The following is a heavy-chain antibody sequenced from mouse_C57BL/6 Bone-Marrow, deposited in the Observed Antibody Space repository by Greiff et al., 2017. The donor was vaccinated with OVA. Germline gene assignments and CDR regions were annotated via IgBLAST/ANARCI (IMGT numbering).Heavy chain of an antibody. J-gene: IGHJ1*03. CDR1: GYTFTSYW. CDR3: ARDGYDGDWYFDV. Sequence: QVQLQQPGAELVMPGASVKLSCKASGYTFTSYWMHWVKQRPGQGLEWIGEIDPSDSYTNYNQKFKGKSTLTVDKSSSTAYMQLSSLTSEDSAVYYCARDGYDGDWYFDVWGTGTTVTVSS. V-gene: IGHV1-69*01. CDR2: IDPSDSYT. D-gene: IGHD2-2*01.